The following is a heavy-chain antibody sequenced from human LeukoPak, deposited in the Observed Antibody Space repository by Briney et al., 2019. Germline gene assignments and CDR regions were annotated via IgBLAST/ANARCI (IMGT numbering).Heavy chain of an antibody. CDR3: ARCSGGSCPTNWFDP. V-gene: IGHV3-30*04. CDR1: GFTFSSYA. J-gene: IGHJ5*02. Sequence: GGSLRLSCAASGFTFSSYAMHWVRQAPDKGLEWVAVISYDGSNKYYADSVKGRFTISRDNSKNTLYLQMNSLRAEDTAVYYCARCSGGSCPTNWFDPWGQGTLVTVSS. CDR2: ISYDGSNK. D-gene: IGHD2-15*01.